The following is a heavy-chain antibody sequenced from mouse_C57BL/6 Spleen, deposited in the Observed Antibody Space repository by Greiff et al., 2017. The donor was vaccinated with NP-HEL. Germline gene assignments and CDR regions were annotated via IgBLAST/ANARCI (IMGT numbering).Heavy chain of an antibody. Sequence: DVKLVESEGGLVQPGSSMKLSCTASGFTFSDYYMAWVRQVPEKGLEWVANINYDGSSTYYLDSLKSRFIISRDNAKNILYLQMSSLKSEDTATYYCARDGGLRDAMDYWGQGTSVTVSS. J-gene: IGHJ4*01. CDR3: ARDGGLRDAMDY. CDR1: GFTFSDYY. D-gene: IGHD2-4*01. CDR2: INYDGSST. V-gene: IGHV5-16*01.